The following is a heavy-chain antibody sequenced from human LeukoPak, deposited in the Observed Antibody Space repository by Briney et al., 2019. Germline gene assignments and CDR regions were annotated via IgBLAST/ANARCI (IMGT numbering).Heavy chain of an antibody. D-gene: IGHD3-16*01. CDR2: ISVYNGNT. V-gene: IGHV1-18*01. CDR3: VSMITFGGVSY. J-gene: IGHJ4*02. CDR1: GYTFTSYG. Sequence: ASVNVSCKASGYTFTSYGISWVRQAPGQGLEWMGWISVYNGNTDYAQKVQGRVTMTTDTSTSTAYMEVRSLRSDDTAVYYCVSMITFGGVSYWGQGTLVTVSS.